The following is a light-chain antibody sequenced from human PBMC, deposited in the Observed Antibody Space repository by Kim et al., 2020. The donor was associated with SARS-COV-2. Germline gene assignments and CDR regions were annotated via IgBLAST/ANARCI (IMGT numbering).Light chain of an antibody. J-gene: IGKJ1*01. CDR2: GAS. CDR1: QTVNTD. CDR3: KQYYSQQFNKWPQT. Sequence: IVMTQSPATLSVSPGERATLSCRASQTVNTDLAWYQQKPGQAPRLLLYGASTKATGIPARFSGSGSGTEFTLTISSLQSEDFAVYYCKQYYSQQFNKWPQTFGQGTKVDIK. V-gene: IGKV3-15*01.